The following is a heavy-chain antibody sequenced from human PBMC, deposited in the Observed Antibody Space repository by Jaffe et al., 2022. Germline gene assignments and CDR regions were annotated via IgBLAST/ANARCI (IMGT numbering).Heavy chain of an antibody. V-gene: IGHV3-30*02. Sequence: QVQLVESGGGVVQPGGSLRLSCAASGFTFSSYGMHWVRQAPGKGLEWVAFIRYDGSNKYYADSVKGRFTISRDNSKNTLYLQMNSLRAEDTAVYYCAKAPDSLVDYWGQGTLVTVSS. D-gene: IGHD2-15*01. CDR3: AKAPDSLVDY. CDR1: GFTFSSYG. J-gene: IGHJ4*02. CDR2: IRYDGSNK.